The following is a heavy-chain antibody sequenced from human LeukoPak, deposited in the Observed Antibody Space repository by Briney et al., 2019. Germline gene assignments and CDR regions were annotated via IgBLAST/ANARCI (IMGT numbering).Heavy chain of an antibody. CDR2: YEPEDGET. V-gene: IGHV1-24*01. J-gene: IGHJ3*02. CDR3: ATRTVPTAIHSAFDI. D-gene: IGHD2-2*02. Sequence: ASVKVSCKSSGYTLSVLPIHWVRQAPGKGLECMGGYEPEDGETFYTQEFQGRVTMTEDISTDTAYMELSSLRSDDTAMYYCATRTVPTAIHSAFDIWGQGKMVTVSS. CDR1: GYTLSVLP.